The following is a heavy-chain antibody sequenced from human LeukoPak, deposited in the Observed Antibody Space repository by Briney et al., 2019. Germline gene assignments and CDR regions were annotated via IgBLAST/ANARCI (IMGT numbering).Heavy chain of an antibody. CDR1: GGSISSYY. CDR3: ARDISGWYFGLDRNWYFDL. Sequence: SETLSLTCTVSGGSISSYYWSWIRQPAGKGLEWIGRIYTSGSTNYNPSLKSRVTMSVDTSRNQFSLKLSSVTAADTAVYYCARDISGWYFGLDRNWYFDLWGRGTLVTVSS. J-gene: IGHJ2*01. D-gene: IGHD6-19*01. V-gene: IGHV4-4*07. CDR2: IYTSGST.